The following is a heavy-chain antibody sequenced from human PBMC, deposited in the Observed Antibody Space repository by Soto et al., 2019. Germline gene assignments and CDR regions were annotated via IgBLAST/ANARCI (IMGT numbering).Heavy chain of an antibody. CDR3: VSQRTTVPTQAYFDY. D-gene: IGHD4-17*01. CDR1: GGSVTNSSYY. J-gene: IGHJ4*02. V-gene: IGHV4-39*01. CDR2: VYYRGRS. Sequence: TLSVKCVVFGGSVTNSSYYWGWIRQSPGKGLEWIGSVYYRGRSYSKSSVKSRVTISVDTSKNRFSLSLNSVTASDTAVYFCVSQRTTVPTQAYFDYWGPGALVTVSS.